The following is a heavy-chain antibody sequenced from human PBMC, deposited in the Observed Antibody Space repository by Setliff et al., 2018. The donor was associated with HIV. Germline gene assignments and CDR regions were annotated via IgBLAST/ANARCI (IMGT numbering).Heavy chain of an antibody. CDR2: IYHSGST. Sequence: SETLSLTCTVSGYSISSGYYWGWIRQPPGKGLEWIGSIYHSGSTYYNPSLKSRVTISVDTSKNQFSLKLSSVTAADTAVYYCAIGAMIVPRSGAFDIWGQGTMVTGSS. V-gene: IGHV4-38-2*02. CDR3: AIGAMIVPRSGAFDI. CDR1: GYSISSGYY. J-gene: IGHJ3*02. D-gene: IGHD3-22*01.